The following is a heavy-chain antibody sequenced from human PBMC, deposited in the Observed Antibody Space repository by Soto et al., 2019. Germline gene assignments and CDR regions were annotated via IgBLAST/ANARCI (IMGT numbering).Heavy chain of an antibody. D-gene: IGHD3-10*01. J-gene: IGHJ5*02. CDR1: GGSISRYY. Sequence: QVQLQESGPGLVKPSETLSLTCTVSGGSISRYYWNWIRQPPGKGLEWIGYIDYSGRTNYNPSLKSLVTRTVDSAKNQFYLKLSSVTAADTAFYYCARDPGSGSYYCWFDHWGQGTLVTVSS. V-gene: IGHV4-59*01. CDR2: IDYSGRT. CDR3: ARDPGSGSYYCWFDH.